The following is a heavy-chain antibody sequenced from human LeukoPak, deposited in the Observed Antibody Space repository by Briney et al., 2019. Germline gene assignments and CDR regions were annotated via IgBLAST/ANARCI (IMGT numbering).Heavy chain of an antibody. CDR1: GFSFGSYG. D-gene: IGHD6-19*01. V-gene: IGHV3-21*01. J-gene: IGHJ4*02. CDR3: ARGFSRQWLGEFDY. Sequence: GGSLRLSCAASGFSFGSYGMNWVRQAPGKGLEWVSSISSSGSSIYYAASVKGRFTISRDNAKNSLYLQMNSLRAEDTAVYYCARGFSRQWLGEFDYWGQGTLVTVSS. CDR2: ISSSGSSI.